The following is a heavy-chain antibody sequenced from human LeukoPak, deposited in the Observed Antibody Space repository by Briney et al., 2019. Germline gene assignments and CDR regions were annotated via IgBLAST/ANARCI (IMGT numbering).Heavy chain of an antibody. Sequence: VASAKVSCKASGGTFSSYAISWVRQAPGQGLEWMGGIIPIFGTANYAQKFQGRVTITADESTSTAYMELSSLRSEDTAVYYCARNGAKYSSSWYYFDYWGQGTLVTVSS. D-gene: IGHD6-13*01. CDR2: IIPIFGTA. CDR3: ARNGAKYSSSWYYFDY. V-gene: IGHV1-69*13. CDR1: GGTFSSYA. J-gene: IGHJ4*02.